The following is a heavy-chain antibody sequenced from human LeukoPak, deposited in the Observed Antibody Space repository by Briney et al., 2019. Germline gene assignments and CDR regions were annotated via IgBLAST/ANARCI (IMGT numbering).Heavy chain of an antibody. D-gene: IGHD3-3*01. V-gene: IGHV4-34*01. J-gene: IGHJ3*02. CDR3: ARFGGPHAFDI. Sequence: SETLSLTCAVYGGSFSGYWSWIRQPPGKGLEWIGEINHSGSTNYNPSLKSRVTISVDTSKNHFSLTLSSVTAADTAVYYCARFGGPHAFDIWGQGTMVTVSS. CDR1: GGSFSGY. CDR2: INHSGST.